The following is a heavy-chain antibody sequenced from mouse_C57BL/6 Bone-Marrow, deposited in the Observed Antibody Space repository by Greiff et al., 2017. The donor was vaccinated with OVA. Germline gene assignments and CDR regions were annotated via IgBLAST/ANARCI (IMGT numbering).Heavy chain of an antibody. CDR3: ARKTTVVEYYFDY. Sequence: VQLQQPGAELVKPGASVKLSCKASGYTFTSYWMQWVKQRPGQGLEWIGEIDPSDSYTNYNQKCKGKATLTVDTSSSTAYMQLSSLTSEYSAVYYCARKTTVVEYYFDYWGQGTTLTVSS. CDR1: GYTFTSYW. J-gene: IGHJ2*01. CDR2: IDPSDSYT. V-gene: IGHV1-50*01. D-gene: IGHD1-1*01.